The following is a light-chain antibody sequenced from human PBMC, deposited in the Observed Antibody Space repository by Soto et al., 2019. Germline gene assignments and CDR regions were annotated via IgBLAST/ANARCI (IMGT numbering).Light chain of an antibody. V-gene: IGLV2-23*01. Sequence: QSALTQPASVSGSPGQSSTISFTGTSRDVGSHNLVSWYQHHPGKAPKLMIYEGSKRPSGVSSRFSGSKSGNRASLTISGLQAEDEADYYCCSYASRNILVFGTGTKLTVL. CDR2: EGS. CDR1: SRDVGSHNL. CDR3: CSYASRNILV. J-gene: IGLJ1*01.